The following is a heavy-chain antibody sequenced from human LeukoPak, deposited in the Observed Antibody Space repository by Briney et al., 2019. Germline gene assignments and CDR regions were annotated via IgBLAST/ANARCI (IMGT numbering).Heavy chain of an antibody. Sequence: QPGGSLRLSCAASGFTFSSYAMSWVRQAPGKGLEWVSAISGSGGSTYYADSVKGRFTISRDNSKNTLYLQMNSLRAEDTAVYYCAKGNSGSYPRDRMGFDYWGQGTLVTVSS. CDR3: AKGNSGSYPRDRMGFDY. J-gene: IGHJ4*02. V-gene: IGHV3-23*01. D-gene: IGHD1-26*01. CDR2: ISGSGGST. CDR1: GFTFSSYA.